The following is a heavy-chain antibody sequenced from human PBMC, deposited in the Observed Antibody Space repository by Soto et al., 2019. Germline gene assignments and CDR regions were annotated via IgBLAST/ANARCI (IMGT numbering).Heavy chain of an antibody. CDR1: GGSISSGDYY. V-gene: IGHV4-30-4*01. CDR3: ARSPKGTNFDY. Sequence: QVQLQESGPGLVKPSQTLSLTCTVSGGSISSGDYYWSWIRQPPGKGLEWIGYIYYSGSTYYNPSXKGXVTISVDTSKNQFSLKLSSVTAADTAVYYCARSPKGTNFDYWGQGTLVTVSS. CDR2: IYYSGST. J-gene: IGHJ4*02. D-gene: IGHD2-8*01.